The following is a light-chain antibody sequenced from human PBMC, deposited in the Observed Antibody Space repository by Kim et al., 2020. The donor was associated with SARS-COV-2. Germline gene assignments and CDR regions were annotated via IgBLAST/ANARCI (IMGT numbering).Light chain of an antibody. J-gene: IGLJ2*01. CDR1: NSGSKN. V-gene: IGLV3-9*01. CDR3: QVWDSSTAV. CDR2: RDS. Sequence: VALGKMASITRGGNNSGSKNFYWYQQKPVQAPVMVIYRDSNRPSGIPERFSGFNSGNTATLTISRAQAGDEADYYCQVWDSSTAVFGGGTQLTVL.